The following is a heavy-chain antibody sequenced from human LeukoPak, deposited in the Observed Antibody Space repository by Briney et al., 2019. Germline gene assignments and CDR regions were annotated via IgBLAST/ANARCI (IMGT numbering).Heavy chain of an antibody. J-gene: IGHJ5*02. CDR2: IFYSGTT. D-gene: IGHD3-9*01. CDR1: GGSISSSSSY. CDR3: VRLPTGYPNWFDP. V-gene: IGHV4-39*01. Sequence: PSETLSLTCTVSGGSISSSSSYWVWIRQPPGKGLEWIGNIFYSGTTYYNPSLKSRVTISLDTSKNQFSLRLSSVTAADTAFYYCVRLPTGYPNWFDPWGQGTLVTVSS.